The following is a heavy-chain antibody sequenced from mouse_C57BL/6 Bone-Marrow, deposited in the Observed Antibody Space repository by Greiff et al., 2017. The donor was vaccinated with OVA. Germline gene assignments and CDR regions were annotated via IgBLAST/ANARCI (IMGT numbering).Heavy chain of an antibody. CDR3: TRLYYDYAWFAY. V-gene: IGHV5-9-1*02. D-gene: IGHD2-4*01. J-gene: IGHJ3*01. Sequence: VQLVESGEGLVKPGGSLKLSCAASGFTFSSYAMSWVRQTPEKRLEWVAYISSGGDYIYYADTVKGRFTISRDNARNTLYLQMSSLKSEDTAMYYCTRLYYDYAWFAYWGQGTLVTVSA. CDR2: ISSGGDYI. CDR1: GFTFSSYA.